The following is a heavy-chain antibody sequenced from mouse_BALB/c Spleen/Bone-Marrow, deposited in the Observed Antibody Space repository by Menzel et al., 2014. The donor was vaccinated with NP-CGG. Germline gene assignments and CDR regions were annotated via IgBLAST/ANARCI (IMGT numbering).Heavy chain of an antibody. Sequence: EVKLQESGPELVKPGTSVKMSCKASGYTFTDYYMIWVRQSHGKSLEWIGHINPNTDGTFYNQKFKGKATLTVDKSSSTAYMQLNSLTSEDSAVYYCARSRYFDNWGQGTTLTVSS. CDR3: ARSRYFDN. J-gene: IGHJ2*01. D-gene: IGHD3-3*01. CDR1: GYTFTDYY. V-gene: IGHV1-26*01. CDR2: INPNTDGT.